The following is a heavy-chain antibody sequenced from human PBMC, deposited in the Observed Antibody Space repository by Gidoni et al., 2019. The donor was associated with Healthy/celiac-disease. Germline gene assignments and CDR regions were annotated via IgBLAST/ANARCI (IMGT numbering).Heavy chain of an antibody. V-gene: IGHV3-33*01. D-gene: IGHD1-1*01. Sequence: QVQLVESGGGVVQPVRSLRLSCAASGFTFSSYGMHGVRQASGKGMEWGAGIWYDGSNKYYADSVKGRFTISRDNSKNTLYLQMNSLRAEDTAVYYCAREELERLYYFDYWGQGTLVTVSS. CDR1: GFTFSSYG. J-gene: IGHJ4*02. CDR2: IWYDGSNK. CDR3: AREELERLYYFDY.